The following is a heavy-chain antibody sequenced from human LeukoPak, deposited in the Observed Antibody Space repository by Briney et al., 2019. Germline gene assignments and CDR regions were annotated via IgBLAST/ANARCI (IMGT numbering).Heavy chain of an antibody. J-gene: IGHJ4*02. D-gene: IGHD3-3*01. CDR1: GFTFSDYY. CDR2: ISSSVGTI. Sequence: GGSLRLSCAASGFTFSDYYMSWIRQAPGKGLEWVSYISSSVGTIYYADSLKGRFIISRDNAKNSLYLQMSSLRAEDTAVYFCARGAHYDFWSGYSFDYWGQGTLVTVSS. CDR3: ARGAHYDFWSGYSFDY. V-gene: IGHV3-11*01.